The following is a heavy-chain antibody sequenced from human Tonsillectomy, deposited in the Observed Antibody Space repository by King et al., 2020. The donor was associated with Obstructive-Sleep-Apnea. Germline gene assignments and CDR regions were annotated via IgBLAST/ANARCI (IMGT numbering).Heavy chain of an antibody. CDR1: GYTFTSYD. D-gene: IGHD1-26*01. Sequence: GQLVQSGAEVKKPGASVKVSCRASGYTFTSYDMHWIRQAPGQRLEWMGRINPANGDTKYSQKFQGRVTFTRDTSASTAYMEMSSLRSEDTSLYFCARDSGSYGFWGQGTLVTVSS. J-gene: IGHJ4*02. V-gene: IGHV1-3*01. CDR2: INPANGDT. CDR3: ARDSGSYGF.